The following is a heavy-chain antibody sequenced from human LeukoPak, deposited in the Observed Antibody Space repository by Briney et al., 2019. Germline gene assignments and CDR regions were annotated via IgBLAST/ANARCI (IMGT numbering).Heavy chain of an antibody. CDR1: GGTFSSYA. CDR3: ARAGASIAARHYYGLDV. Sequence: ASVKVSCKASGGTFSSYAISWVRQAPGQGLEWMGGIIPIFGATKYAQRFRGRVTITADDSTGTAYMELSSLRSEDTAVYYCARAGASIAARHYYGLDVWGQGTTVTVSS. V-gene: IGHV1-69*13. CDR2: IIPIFGAT. J-gene: IGHJ6*01. D-gene: IGHD6-6*01.